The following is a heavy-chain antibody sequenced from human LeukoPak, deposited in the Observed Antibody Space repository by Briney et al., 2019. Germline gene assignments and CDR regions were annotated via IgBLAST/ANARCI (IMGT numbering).Heavy chain of an antibody. J-gene: IGHJ4*02. V-gene: IGHV4-34*01. CDR1: GGSFSGYY. D-gene: IGHD1-26*01. Sequence: SETLSLTCAVHGGSFSGYYWSWIRQPPGKGLEWIGEINHSGSTNYNPSLKSRVTISVDKSKNQFSLKLSSVTAADTAVYYCARGVVGATSFDYWGQGTLVTVSS. CDR3: ARGVVGATSFDY. CDR2: INHSGST.